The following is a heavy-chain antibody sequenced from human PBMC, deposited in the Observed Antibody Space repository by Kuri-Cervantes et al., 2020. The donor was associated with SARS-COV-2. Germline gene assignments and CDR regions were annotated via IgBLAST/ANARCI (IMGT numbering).Heavy chain of an antibody. D-gene: IGHD3-3*01. CDR1: GFTFSTHS. J-gene: IGHJ4*02. Sequence: GESLKISCAASGFTFSTHSMTWVRQAPGKGLEWVSSISSSSSQRYYVDSVKGRFTISRDNAKNSLYLQMNSLRAEDTAVYYCARGVLRRPPDYWGQGTLVTVSS. CDR2: ISSSSSQR. CDR3: ARGVLRRPPDY. V-gene: IGHV3-21*01.